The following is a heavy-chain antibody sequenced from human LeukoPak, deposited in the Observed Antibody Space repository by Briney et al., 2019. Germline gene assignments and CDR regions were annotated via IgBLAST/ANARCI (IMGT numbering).Heavy chain of an antibody. Sequence: ASVKVSCKASGYTFTSYGISWVRQAPGQGLEWMGWISAYNGNTNYAQKFQGRVTMTRDTSIGTAYMELSRLRSDDTAVYYCARVGGSSGSYYGSGSYGYWGQGTLVTVSS. CDR2: ISAYNGNT. D-gene: IGHD3-10*01. J-gene: IGHJ4*02. CDR3: ARVGGSSGSYYGSGSYGY. CDR1: GYTFTSYG. V-gene: IGHV1-18*01.